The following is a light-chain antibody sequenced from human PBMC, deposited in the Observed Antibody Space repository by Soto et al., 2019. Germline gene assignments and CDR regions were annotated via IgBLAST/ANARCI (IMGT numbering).Light chain of an antibody. Sequence: TRAGRSWCPGDSAIRSCAASQSVSSNLAWYQQKPGQGPRLLIYGASTRATGVAARFSGSGSGTDFTLTISGLQSEDFAIYYCQQYNTLPLWTFGQGAMLDIK. CDR2: GAS. V-gene: IGKV3-15*01. CDR1: QSVSSN. J-gene: IGKJ1*01. CDR3: QQYNTLPLWT.